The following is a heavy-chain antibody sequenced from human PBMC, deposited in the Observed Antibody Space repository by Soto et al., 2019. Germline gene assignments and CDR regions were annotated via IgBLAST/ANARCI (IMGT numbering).Heavy chain of an antibody. CDR2: IYYSGST. J-gene: IGHJ4*02. CDR1: GVSFSGYY. Sequence: SETLSLTCAVYGVSFSGYYWSWIRQPPGKGLEWIGYIYYSGSTNYNPSLKSRVTISVDTSKNQFSLKLSSVTAADTAVYYCARDGIAVAGNPFDYWGQGTLVTVSS. CDR3: ARDGIAVAGNPFDY. V-gene: IGHV4-59*01. D-gene: IGHD6-19*01.